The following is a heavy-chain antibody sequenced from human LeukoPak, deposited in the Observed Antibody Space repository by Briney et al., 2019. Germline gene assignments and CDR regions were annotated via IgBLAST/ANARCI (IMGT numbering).Heavy chain of an antibody. CDR3: ARGLTGIFGVGGLVHAFDI. CDR2: IYYSGST. CDR1: GGSISSYY. Sequence: SETLSLTCTVSGGSISSYYWSWIRQPPGKGLEWIGYIYYSGSTNYNPSLKSRVTISVDTSKNQFSLKLSSVTAADTAVYYCARGLTGIFGVGGLVHAFDIWGQGTMVTVSS. V-gene: IGHV4-59*08. D-gene: IGHD3-3*01. J-gene: IGHJ3*02.